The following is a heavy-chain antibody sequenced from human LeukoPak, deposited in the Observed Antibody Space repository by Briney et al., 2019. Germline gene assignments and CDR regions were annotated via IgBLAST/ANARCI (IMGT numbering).Heavy chain of an antibody. CDR2: ISYDGSNK. J-gene: IGHJ6*02. V-gene: IGHV3-30*18. Sequence: GGSLRLSCAASGFTFSSYGMHWVRQAPGKGLEWVAAISYDGSNKYYADSVKGRFTISRDNSKNTLYPQMNSLRAEDTAVYYCAKDPYYYGSGPYGMDVWGQGTTVTVSS. CDR1: GFTFSSYG. CDR3: AKDPYYYGSGPYGMDV. D-gene: IGHD3-10*01.